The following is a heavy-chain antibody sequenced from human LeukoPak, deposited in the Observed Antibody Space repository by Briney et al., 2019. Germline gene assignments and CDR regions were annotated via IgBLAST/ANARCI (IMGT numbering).Heavy chain of an antibody. V-gene: IGHV4-34*01. CDR3: ARVVKWLLFSNWFDP. CDR1: GGSFSGYY. D-gene: IGHD3-3*01. J-gene: IGHJ5*02. Sequence: SETLSLTCAVYGGSFSGYYWSWIRQPPGKGLERIGEINHSGSTNYNPSLKSRVTISVDTSKNQFSLKLSSVTAADTAVDYCARVVKWLLFSNWFDPWGPGPLVTVSS. CDR2: INHSGST.